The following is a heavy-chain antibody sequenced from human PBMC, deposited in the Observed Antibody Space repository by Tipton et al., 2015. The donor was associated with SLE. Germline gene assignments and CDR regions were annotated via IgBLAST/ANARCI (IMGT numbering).Heavy chain of an antibody. CDR2: IYSGGSA. Sequence: SLRLSCAASGFIFSSYSMNWVRQAPGKGLEWVSVIYSGGSAYYADSVKGRFTISRDNSKSTLYLQMNSLRAEDTAVYYCARGRGALDYWGQGTLVTVSS. J-gene: IGHJ4*02. CDR3: ARGRGALDY. CDR1: GFIFSSYS. D-gene: IGHD3-10*01. V-gene: IGHV3-66*01.